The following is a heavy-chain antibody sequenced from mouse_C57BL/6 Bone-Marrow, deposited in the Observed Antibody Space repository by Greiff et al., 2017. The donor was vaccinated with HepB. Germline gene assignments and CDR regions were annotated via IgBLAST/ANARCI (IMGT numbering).Heavy chain of an antibody. CDR3: ARRRDGYYYFDY. V-gene: IGHV5-6*01. CDR1: GFTFSSYG. J-gene: IGHJ2*01. Sequence: EVQLQESGGDLVKPGGSLKLSCAASGFTFSSYGMSWVRQTPDKRLEWVATISSGGSYTYYPDSVKGRFTISRDNAKNTLYLQMSSLKSEDTAMYYCARRRDGYYYFDYWGQGTTLTVSS. CDR2: ISSGGSYT. D-gene: IGHD2-3*01.